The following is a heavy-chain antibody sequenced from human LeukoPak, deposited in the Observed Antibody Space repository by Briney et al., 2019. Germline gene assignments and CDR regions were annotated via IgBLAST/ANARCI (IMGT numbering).Heavy chain of an antibody. CDR3: ARQGYSGHSQGAAEY. D-gene: IGHD4-23*01. J-gene: IGHJ4*02. Sequence: GASVKVSCKASGYTFTGYYMHWVRQAPGQGLEWMGWINPNSGGTNYAQKFHGRVTMNRDTSTSTAHMELRSLRSDDTAVYYCARQGYSGHSQGAAEYWGQGTLVTVSS. CDR1: GYTFTGYY. V-gene: IGHV1-2*02. CDR2: INPNSGGT.